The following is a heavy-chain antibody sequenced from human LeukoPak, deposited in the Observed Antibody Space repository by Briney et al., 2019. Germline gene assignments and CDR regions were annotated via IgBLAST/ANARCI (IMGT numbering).Heavy chain of an antibody. J-gene: IGHJ4*02. V-gene: IGHV4-59*01. D-gene: IGHD3-22*01. CDR1: GASISSYY. CDR2: IYYSGSI. Sequence: SETLSLTCTVSGASISSYYWSWIRQPPGKGLEWIGDIYYSGSIKYNPSLRSRVTMSVDTSKNQFSLKPSSVTAADTAIYYCARENPSGYYNRPIDYWGQGTLVTVSS. CDR3: ARENPSGYYNRPIDY.